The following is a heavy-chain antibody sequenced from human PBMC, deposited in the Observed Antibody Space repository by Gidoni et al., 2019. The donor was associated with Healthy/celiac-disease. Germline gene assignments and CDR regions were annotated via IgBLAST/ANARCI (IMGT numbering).Heavy chain of an antibody. Sequence: EVQLLESGGGLVQPGGSLRLSCAASGFTFSSYAMSWVRQAPGKGLEWVSAISGSGGSTYYADSVKGRFTISRDNSKNTLYLQMNSLRAEDTAVYYCAKAVLLWFGELEGYFDYWGQGTLVTVSS. CDR3: AKAVLLWFGELEGYFDY. CDR2: ISGSGGST. D-gene: IGHD3-10*01. CDR1: GFTFSSYA. V-gene: IGHV3-23*01. J-gene: IGHJ4*02.